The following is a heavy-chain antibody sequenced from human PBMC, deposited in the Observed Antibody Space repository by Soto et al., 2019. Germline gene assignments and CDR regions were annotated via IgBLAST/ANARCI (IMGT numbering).Heavy chain of an antibody. D-gene: IGHD3-22*01. Sequence: SETLSLTCSVSGGSVSSNIYYWTWIRQHPGKGPEWIGHIYYSGSTYYNPSLKSRVTISLDMSKNQFSLKLTSVSAADTAVYYCARGYDYDSGGYLFDYWGQGTLVTV. V-gene: IGHV4-31*03. J-gene: IGHJ4*02. CDR1: GGSVSSNIYY. CDR2: IYYSGST. CDR3: ARGYDYDSGGYLFDY.